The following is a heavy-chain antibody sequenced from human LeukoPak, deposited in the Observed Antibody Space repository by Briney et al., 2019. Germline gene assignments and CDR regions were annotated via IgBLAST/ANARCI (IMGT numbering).Heavy chain of an antibody. J-gene: IGHJ4*02. V-gene: IGHV1-2*02. D-gene: IGHD2-2*01. CDR3: ARGRLIGVPSGTQPPHDS. Sequence: GASVKVSCKASGYTFTDYYIHWVRQAPGQGLEWMGWINVNRGGTEYAPKFQGRVTMTSDTSINTAYMGLSRLTSDDSAVYYCARGRLIGVPSGTQPPHDSWGQGSRVTVSS. CDR2: INVNRGGT. CDR1: GYTFTDYY.